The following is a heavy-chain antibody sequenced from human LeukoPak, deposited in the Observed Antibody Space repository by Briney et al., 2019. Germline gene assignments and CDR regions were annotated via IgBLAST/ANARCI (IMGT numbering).Heavy chain of an antibody. CDR3: ASGSAYSYDLNAFDI. V-gene: IGHV3-11*01. J-gene: IGHJ3*02. D-gene: IGHD5-18*01. Sequence: GGSLRLSCAASGFTFSDYYMSWIRQAPGKGLEWVSYISSSGSTIYYADSVKGRFTISRDNAKNSLYLQMNSLRAEDTAVYYCASGSAYSYDLNAFDIWGQGTTVTVSS. CDR1: GFTFSDYY. CDR2: ISSSGSTI.